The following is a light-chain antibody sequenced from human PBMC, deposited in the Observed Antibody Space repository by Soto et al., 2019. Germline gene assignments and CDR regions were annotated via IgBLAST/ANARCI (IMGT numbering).Light chain of an antibody. CDR2: GAS. CDR3: QQYNTWPRT. V-gene: IGKV3-15*01. CDR1: QSISIF. Sequence: EIVLTQSPATLSVSPGERVTLSWRASQSISIFLAWYQQRPGQAPRLLFYGASIRATAVPARFTASGSGTEFTLTISSLQSEDFAVYYCQQYNTWPRTFGQGTKVDIK. J-gene: IGKJ1*01.